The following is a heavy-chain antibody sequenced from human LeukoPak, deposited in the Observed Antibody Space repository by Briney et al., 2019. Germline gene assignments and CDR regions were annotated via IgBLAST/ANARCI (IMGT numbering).Heavy chain of an antibody. J-gene: IGHJ4*02. V-gene: IGHV3-66*01. D-gene: IGHD3-22*01. CDR1: EFSVGSNY. CDR2: IYSGGST. CDR3: ARESSGYYYYFDY. Sequence: GGSLRLSCAASEFSVGSNYMTWVRQAPGKGLEWVSVIYSGGSTYYADSVKGRFTISRDNSKNTLYLQMNSLRAEDTAVYYCARESSGYYYYFDYWGQGTLVTVSS.